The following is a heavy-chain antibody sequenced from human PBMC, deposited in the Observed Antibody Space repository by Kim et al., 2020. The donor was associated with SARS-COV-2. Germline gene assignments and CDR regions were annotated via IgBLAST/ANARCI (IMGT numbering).Heavy chain of an antibody. Sequence: YHPSHKRRVTISVDTSKNPFSLKLSSVTAADTAVYYCATIAYQGGGAFDIWGQGTMVTVSS. CDR3: ATIAYQGGGAFDI. V-gene: IGHV4-59*01. D-gene: IGHD2-21*01. J-gene: IGHJ3*02.